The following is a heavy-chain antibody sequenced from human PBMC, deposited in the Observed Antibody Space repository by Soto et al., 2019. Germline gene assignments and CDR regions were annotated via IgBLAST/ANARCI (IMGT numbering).Heavy chain of an antibody. CDR1: GFSLSTSGVS. Sequence: QITLKESGPTLVKPTQTLTLTCTFSGFSLSTSGVSVGWIRQPPGKALEWLALIYWNDDKRYSPSLKTRLTITKDTSKNQVVLTMTNMDPGDTATYFCANRLGRSGQIDYWGQGTLVTVSS. CDR2: IYWNDDK. J-gene: IGHJ4*02. D-gene: IGHD3-3*01. V-gene: IGHV2-5*01. CDR3: ANRLGRSGQIDY.